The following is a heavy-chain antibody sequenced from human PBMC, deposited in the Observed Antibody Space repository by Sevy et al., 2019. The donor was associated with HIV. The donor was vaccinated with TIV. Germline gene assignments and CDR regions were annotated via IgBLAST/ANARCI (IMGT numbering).Heavy chain of an antibody. D-gene: IGHD2-15*01. CDR3: ARAYCSGGRCYSLAY. V-gene: IGHV1-18*01. CDR2: VSPHNGDR. CDR1: GYTFNTYR. J-gene: IGHJ4*02. Sequence: ASVKVSCKVSGYTFNTYRIHWVRQAPGQGLEWMGWVSPHNGDRNYAQRLQGRITMFTDSSTSTAYMELRNLRSDDTALYYCARAYCSGGRCYSLAYWGQGTLVTVSS.